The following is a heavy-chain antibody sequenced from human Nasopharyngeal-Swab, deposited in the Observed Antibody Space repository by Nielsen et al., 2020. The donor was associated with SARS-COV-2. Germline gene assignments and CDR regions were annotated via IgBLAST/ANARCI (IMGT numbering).Heavy chain of an antibody. CDR1: GFTFSSYS. CDR3: AKTVKWAFDI. V-gene: IGHV3-21*01. Sequence: GESLKISCAASGFTFSSYSMNWVRQAPGKGLEWVSSISSSSSYIYYADSVKGRFTISRDNAKNSLYLQMNSLRAEDTAVYYCAKTVKWAFDIWGQGTMVTVSS. J-gene: IGHJ3*02. CDR2: ISSSSSYI. D-gene: IGHD1-26*01.